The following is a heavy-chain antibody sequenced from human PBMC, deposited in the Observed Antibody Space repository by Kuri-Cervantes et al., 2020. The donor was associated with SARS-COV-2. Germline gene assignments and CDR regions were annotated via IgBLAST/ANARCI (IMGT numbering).Heavy chain of an antibody. CDR1: GFTFSNAW. D-gene: IGHD6-6*01. Sequence: GGSLRLSCAASGFTFSNAWMSWVRQAPGKGLEWVAVISYDGSNKYYADSVKGRFTISRDNSKNTLYLQMNSLRAEDTAVYYCARDFIGSSSFDYWGQGTLVTVSS. V-gene: IGHV3-30*03. CDR2: ISYDGSNK. J-gene: IGHJ4*02. CDR3: ARDFIGSSSFDY.